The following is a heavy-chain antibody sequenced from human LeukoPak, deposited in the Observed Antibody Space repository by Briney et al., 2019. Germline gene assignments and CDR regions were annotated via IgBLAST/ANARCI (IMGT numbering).Heavy chain of an antibody. CDR1: GITFSTSG. V-gene: IGHV3-33*01. Sequence: GSLRLSCAASGITFSTSGMHWVRQAPGKGLEWVAFIWPDGSNKYHADSVKGRFTISRDNSKDTLYLQMNSLRAEDTAVYYCARDKGTTCIDNWGQGALVTVSS. D-gene: IGHD4-17*01. CDR3: ARDKGTTCIDN. CDR2: IWPDGSNK. J-gene: IGHJ4*02.